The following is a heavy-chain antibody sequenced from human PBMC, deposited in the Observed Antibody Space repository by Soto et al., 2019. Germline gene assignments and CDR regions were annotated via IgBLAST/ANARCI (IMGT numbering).Heavy chain of an antibody. Sequence: GGSLRLSCASSWFTFNTYGMHWVRQAPGKGLEWVAVISYDGSEKYYVDSVKGRFTISKDNSKNTLYLQMNSLRPEDTAVYYCAKSPNFYCSSPNCYKYYFDHWGQGTRVTVSS. CDR2: ISYDGSEK. V-gene: IGHV3-30*18. CDR1: WFTFNTYG. D-gene: IGHD2-2*02. CDR3: AKSPNFYCSSPNCYKYYFDH. J-gene: IGHJ4*02.